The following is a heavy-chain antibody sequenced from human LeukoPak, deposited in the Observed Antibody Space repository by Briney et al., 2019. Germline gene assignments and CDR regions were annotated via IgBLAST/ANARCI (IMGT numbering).Heavy chain of an antibody. Sequence: GGSLRLSCAASGFTFSSSAMNWVRQAPGKGLEWVSSINQGASHIYYADSVKGRFTISRDNSKNTLYLQMNSLRAEDTAVYYCFASPVHYWGQGTLVTVSS. CDR2: INQGASHI. CDR1: GFTFSSSA. V-gene: IGHV3-NL1*01. J-gene: IGHJ4*02. D-gene: IGHD2-2*01. CDR3: FASPVHY.